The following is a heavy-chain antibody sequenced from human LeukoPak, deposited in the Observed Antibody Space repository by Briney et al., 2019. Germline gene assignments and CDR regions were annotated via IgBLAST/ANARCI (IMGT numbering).Heavy chain of an antibody. CDR2: IKRDGSEK. V-gene: IGHV3-7*04. CDR1: GFTFSSYW. J-gene: IGHJ4*02. D-gene: IGHD4-17*01. Sequence: GGSLRLSCAASGFTFSSYWMSWVRQAPGKGLEWVANIKRDGSEKYYVDSVKGRFTISRDNAKNSLYLQMNSLRAENTAVYYCARALDYGDYPLGYWGQGTLVTVSS. CDR3: ARALDYGDYPLGY.